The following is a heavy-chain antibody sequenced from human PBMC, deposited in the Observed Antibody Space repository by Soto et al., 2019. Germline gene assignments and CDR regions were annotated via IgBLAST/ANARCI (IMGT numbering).Heavy chain of an antibody. D-gene: IGHD3-16*01. CDR3: ARDLLGTEPESAFDF. J-gene: IGHJ3*01. CDR2: ISAYNGNT. CDR1: GYTFTNYG. Sequence: ASVKVSCKASGYTFTNYGISWVRQAPGQGPEWMGWISAYNGNTNYARKLQGRVTMTTDTSTSTAYMELRSLRSDDTAMYYCARDLLGTEPESAFDFWGQGTMVTV. V-gene: IGHV1-18*01.